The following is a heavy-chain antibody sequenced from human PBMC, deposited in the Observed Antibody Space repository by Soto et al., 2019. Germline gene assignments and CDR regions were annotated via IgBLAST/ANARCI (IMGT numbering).Heavy chain of an antibody. Sequence: GGSLRLSCAASGFTFSSYAMHWVRQAPGKGLEWVAVISYDGSNKYYADSVKGRFTISRDNSKNTLYLQMNSLRAEDTAVYYCAREGFEAWIQLWFIDVRGQGIRVTVSS. CDR2: ISYDGSNK. J-gene: IGHJ4*02. V-gene: IGHV3-30-3*01. CDR1: GFTFSSYA. CDR3: AREGFEAWIQLWFIDV. D-gene: IGHD5-18*01.